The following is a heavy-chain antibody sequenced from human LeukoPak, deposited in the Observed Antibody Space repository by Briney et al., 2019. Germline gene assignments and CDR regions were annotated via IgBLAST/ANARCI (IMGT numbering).Heavy chain of an antibody. CDR1: GYPFTGHF. V-gene: IGHV1-2*02. J-gene: IGHJ4*02. Sequence: ASVKVSCKASGYPFTGHFIHWVRQAPGQGLESMGWINPDTGGTNYAPKFQGRVTMTRDTSINTAYMELSRLTSDDTAMYYCARDMGRGFNMIVVASDYWGPGTLVTVSS. CDR2: INPDTGGT. CDR3: ARDMGRGFNMIVVASDY. D-gene: IGHD3-22*01.